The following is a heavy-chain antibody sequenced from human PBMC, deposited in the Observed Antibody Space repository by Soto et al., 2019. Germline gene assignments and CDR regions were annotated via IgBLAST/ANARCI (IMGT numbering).Heavy chain of an antibody. CDR2: INPKSGGT. V-gene: IGHV1-2*04. CDR3: ARGDSTDCSNGVCSFFYNHDMDV. J-gene: IGHJ6*02. D-gene: IGHD2-8*01. Sequence: SVKVSCKASGYSFTDYHIHWVRQAPGRGLEWLGRINPKSGGTSTAQKFQGWVTMTTDTSISTASMELTRLTSDDTAIYYCARGDSTDCSNGVCSFFYNHDMDVWGQGTTVTVSS. CDR1: GYSFTDYH.